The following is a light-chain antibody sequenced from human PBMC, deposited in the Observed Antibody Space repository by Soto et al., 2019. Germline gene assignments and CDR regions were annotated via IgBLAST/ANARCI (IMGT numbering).Light chain of an antibody. CDR1: QSISSSF. V-gene: IGKV3-20*01. Sequence: EFVLTQSPGTLALSPGERATLSCRASQSISSSFLAWYQQKPGQAPRLLIYGASRRATGIPDRFSGSGSGTDFTLTISRLEPEDFAVYYCQHYGSSPPLTFGGGTKVEIK. CDR3: QHYGSSPPLT. J-gene: IGKJ4*01. CDR2: GAS.